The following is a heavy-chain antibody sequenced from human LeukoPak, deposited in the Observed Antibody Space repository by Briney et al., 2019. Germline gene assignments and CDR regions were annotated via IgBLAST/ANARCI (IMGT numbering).Heavy chain of an antibody. CDR1: GFTFSSYA. CDR2: ISYDGSNK. V-gene: IGHV3-30*04. D-gene: IGHD3-22*01. J-gene: IGHJ4*02. CDR3: AKDVGGTYYYDSSGYYLDY. Sequence: GGSLRLSCAASGFTFSSYAMHWVRQAPGKGLEWVAVISYDGSNKYYADSVKGRFTISRDNSKNTLYLQMNSLRAEDTAVYYCAKDVGGTYYYDSSGYYLDYWGQGTLVTVSS.